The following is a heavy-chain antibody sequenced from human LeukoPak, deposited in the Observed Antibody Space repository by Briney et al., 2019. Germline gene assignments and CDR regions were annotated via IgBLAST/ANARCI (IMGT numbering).Heavy chain of an antibody. CDR2: ISHDGSNK. V-gene: IGHV3-30-3*01. Sequence: GGSLRLSCAASGFTFSSYAMHWVRQAPVKGLEWVAVISHDGSNKYYADSVKGRFTISSDNSKNTLYLQMNSLRAEDTAVYYCARGSGSYGFDYWGQGTLVTVSS. J-gene: IGHJ4*02. CDR1: GFTFSSYA. CDR3: ARGSGSYGFDY. D-gene: IGHD1-26*01.